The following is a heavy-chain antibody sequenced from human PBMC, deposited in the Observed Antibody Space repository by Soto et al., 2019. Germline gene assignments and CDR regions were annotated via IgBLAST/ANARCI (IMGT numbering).Heavy chain of an antibody. CDR1: GYTFTNYG. CDR2: INIYNGNT. D-gene: IGHD1-26*01. V-gene: IGHV1-18*01. J-gene: IGHJ1*01. CDR3: ARINNAAGASSWFY. Sequence: VQLVQSGSEVKKPGASVKVSCKTSGYTFTNYGVSWVRQAPGQGLEWMGWINIYNGNTNYAQRFQCRVTMAADKYTRTSSMELRNLKYTDTAVYFCARINNAAGASSWFYWGQGTLVTVS.